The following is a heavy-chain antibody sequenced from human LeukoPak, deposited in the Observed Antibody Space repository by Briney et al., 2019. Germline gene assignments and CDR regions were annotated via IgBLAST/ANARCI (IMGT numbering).Heavy chain of an antibody. Sequence: GGSLRLSCEASGFTFSRNWMTWVRQAPGKGLEWVADIRQDGNEKYYVDSVKGRFTISRDNAKNSLYLQMNSLRAEDTAVYYCASGGVVGPSTYWFYDLWGRGTRVTVSS. D-gene: IGHD1-26*01. CDR1: GFTFSRNW. V-gene: IGHV3-7*01. CDR3: ASGGVVGPSTYWFYDL. CDR2: IRQDGNEK. J-gene: IGHJ2*01.